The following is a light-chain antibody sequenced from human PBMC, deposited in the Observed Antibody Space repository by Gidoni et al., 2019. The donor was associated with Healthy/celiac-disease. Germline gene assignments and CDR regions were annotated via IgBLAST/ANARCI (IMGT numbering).Light chain of an antibody. CDR1: QGIRNA. CDR2: AAS. J-gene: IGKJ2*01. Sequence: IQLTQSPSSLSASVGDRVTITCRASQGIRNALGWYQQKPGKAPKLLIYAASSLQSGVPSRFSGSGSGTDFTLTISSLQPEDFATYYCLQDYNYPRTFGQGTKLEIK. CDR3: LQDYNYPRT. V-gene: IGKV1-6*01.